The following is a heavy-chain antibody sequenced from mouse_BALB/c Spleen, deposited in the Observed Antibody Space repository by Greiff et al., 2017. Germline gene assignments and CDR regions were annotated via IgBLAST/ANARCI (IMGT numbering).Heavy chain of an antibody. CDR2: ILPGSGST. CDR3: ARGGTWFAY. CDR1: GYTFSSYW. J-gene: IGHJ3*01. V-gene: IGHV1-9*01. Sequence: VKLVESGAELMKPGASVKISCKATGYTFSSYWIEWVKQRPGHGLEWIGEILPGSGSTNYNEKFKGKATFTADTSSNTAYMQLSSLTSEDSAVYYCARGGTWFAYWGQGTLVTVSA.